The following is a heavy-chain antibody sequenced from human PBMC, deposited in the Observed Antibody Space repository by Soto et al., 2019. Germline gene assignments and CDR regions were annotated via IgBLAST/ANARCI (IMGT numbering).Heavy chain of an antibody. D-gene: IGHD2-21*01. CDR2: ISGSGSNT. Sequence: PGGSLRLPCAASGFTFSSYAKIWVRQAPGKGLEWVSAISGSGSNTYYADSVKGRFTISRDNAKNSLYLQMNSLRDEDTAVYYCAREGGGQFLYGMDVWGQGTTVTVSS. CDR1: GFTFSSYA. V-gene: IGHV3-23*01. CDR3: AREGGGQFLYGMDV. J-gene: IGHJ6*02.